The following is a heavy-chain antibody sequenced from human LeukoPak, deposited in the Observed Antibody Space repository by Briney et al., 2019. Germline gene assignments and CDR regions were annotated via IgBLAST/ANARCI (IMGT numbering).Heavy chain of an antibody. Sequence: GGSLRLSCAASGLTFSSCAMHWVRQAPGKGLEWVAVISYDGSNKYYADSVKGRFTISRDNSKNTLYLQMNSLRAEDTAVYYCARLIVATRGDYWGQGTLVTVSS. J-gene: IGHJ4*02. D-gene: IGHD5-12*01. CDR2: ISYDGSNK. V-gene: IGHV3-30-3*01. CDR1: GLTFSSCA. CDR3: ARLIVATRGDY.